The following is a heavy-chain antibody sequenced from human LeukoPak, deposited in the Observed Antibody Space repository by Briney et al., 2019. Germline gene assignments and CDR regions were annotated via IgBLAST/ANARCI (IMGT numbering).Heavy chain of an antibody. CDR1: GFTFSSYG. Sequence: RSGRSLRLSCAASGFTFSSYGMHWVRQAPGKGLEWVAVISYDGSNKYYADSVKGRFTISRDNSKNTLYLQMNSLRAEDTAVYYCARDTGWYFDLWGRGTLVTVSS. V-gene: IGHV3-30*03. CDR2: ISYDGSNK. D-gene: IGHD5-18*01. CDR3: ARDTGWYFDL. J-gene: IGHJ2*01.